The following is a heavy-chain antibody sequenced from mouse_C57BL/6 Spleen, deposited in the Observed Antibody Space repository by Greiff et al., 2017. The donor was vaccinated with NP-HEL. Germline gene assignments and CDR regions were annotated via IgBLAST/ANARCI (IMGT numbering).Heavy chain of an antibody. V-gene: IGHV5-9-1*02. Sequence: EVQLVESGEGLVKPGGSLKLSCAASGFTFSSYAMSWVRQTPAKRLEWVAYISSGGDYIYYADTVKGRFTIPRDNARNTLYLQMSRLKSEDTAMYYCTRDYYGNYWFAYWGQGTLVTVSA. J-gene: IGHJ3*01. CDR3: TRDYYGNYWFAY. CDR2: ISSGGDYI. D-gene: IGHD2-1*01. CDR1: GFTFSSYA.